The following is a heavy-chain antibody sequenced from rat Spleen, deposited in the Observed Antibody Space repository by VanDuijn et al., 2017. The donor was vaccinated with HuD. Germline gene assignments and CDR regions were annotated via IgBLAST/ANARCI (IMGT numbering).Heavy chain of an antibody. CDR1: GFTFNNYW. Sequence: EVQLVESGGGLVQPGRSLKLSCVASGFTFNNYWMTWIRQAPGKGLEWVASITNTGGSTYYRDSVKGRFTGSRDNAKSTLYLQMDSLRSEDTATYYCARHAGVGDYWGQGVMVTVSS. CDR3: ARHAGVGDY. D-gene: IGHD4-3*01. V-gene: IGHV5-31*01. J-gene: IGHJ2*01. CDR2: ITNTGGST.